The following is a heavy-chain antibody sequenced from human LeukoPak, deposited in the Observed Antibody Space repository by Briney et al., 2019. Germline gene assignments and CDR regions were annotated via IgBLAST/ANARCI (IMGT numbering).Heavy chain of an antibody. Sequence: PGGSLRLSCGVSGSSVNNKRMSWVRQAPGKGLEWVSVIYDEDNTHYADSVKGRFTISRDNSKNTLFLQMNSLRADDTAVYYCARGGAVTRYASAPDYWGQGTLVTVSS. V-gene: IGHV3-53*01. J-gene: IGHJ4*02. CDR1: GSSVNNKR. D-gene: IGHD4-17*01. CDR2: IYDEDNT. CDR3: ARGGAVTRYASAPDY.